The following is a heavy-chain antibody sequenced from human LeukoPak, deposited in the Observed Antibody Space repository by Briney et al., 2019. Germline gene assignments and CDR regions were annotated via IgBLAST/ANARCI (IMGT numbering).Heavy chain of an antibody. CDR1: GDSASSNSAA. CDR3: ARDLAGYGGYSYGMVDY. J-gene: IGHJ4*02. CDR2: TYYRSKWYN. V-gene: IGHV6-1*01. Sequence: SQTLSLTCAISGDSASSNSAAWNWIRQSPSRGLEWLGRTYYRSKWYNDYAESVKSRITINPDTSKNQFSLQLNSVTPEDTAVYFCARDLAGYGGYSYGMVDYWGQGTLVTVSS. D-gene: IGHD5-18*01.